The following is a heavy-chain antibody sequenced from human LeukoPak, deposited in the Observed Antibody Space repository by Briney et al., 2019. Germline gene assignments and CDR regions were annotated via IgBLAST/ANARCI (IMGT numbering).Heavy chain of an antibody. J-gene: IGHJ4*02. CDR3: ARFYGSGSYYYYYFDS. D-gene: IGHD3-10*01. CDR1: GDSISSYY. Sequence: SETLCLTCSVSGDSISSYYWSWIRQPPGKGLEWIGYIYYSGSTNYNASLKSRVTISVDTSKNQFSLRLSSVTAADTAVYYCARFYGSGSYYYYYFDSWGQGTLVTVSS. V-gene: IGHV4-59*01. CDR2: IYYSGST.